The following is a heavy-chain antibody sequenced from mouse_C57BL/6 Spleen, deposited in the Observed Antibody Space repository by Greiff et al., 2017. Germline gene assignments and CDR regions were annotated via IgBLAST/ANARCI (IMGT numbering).Heavy chain of an antibody. CDR2: INPSSGYT. V-gene: IGHV1-7*01. CDR3: ARDDYSGRLDLDY. J-gene: IGHJ4*01. D-gene: IGHD1-3*01. CDR1: GYTFTSYW. Sequence: VQLQQSGAELAIPGASVKLSCKASGYTFTSYWMHWVKQRPGQGLEWIGYINPSSGYTKYNQKFKDKATLTVDKSSSTAYMQLRSLTYEDSADYACARDDYSGRLDLDYWGQGTTVTVSS.